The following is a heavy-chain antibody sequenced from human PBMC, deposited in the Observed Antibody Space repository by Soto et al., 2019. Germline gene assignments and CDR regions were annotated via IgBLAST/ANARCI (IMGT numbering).Heavy chain of an antibody. J-gene: IGHJ4*02. CDR1: GYTLTELS. V-gene: IGHV1-24*01. CDR2: FDPEEGET. Sequence: ASVKVSCKVSGYTLTELSMHWVRQAPGKGLEWMGGFDPEEGETIYAQKFQGRVTMTGDTSTDTAYMELNSLRSEDTAVYYCATCKIITFGGVIVFDYWGQGTLVTVSS. D-gene: IGHD3-16*02. CDR3: ATCKIITFGGVIVFDY.